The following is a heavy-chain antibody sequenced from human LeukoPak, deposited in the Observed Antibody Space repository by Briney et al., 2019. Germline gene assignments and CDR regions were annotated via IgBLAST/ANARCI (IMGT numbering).Heavy chain of an antibody. CDR1: GGSISSYY. D-gene: IGHD3-22*01. Sequence: PSETLSLTCTVSGGSISSYYWSWIRQPPGKGLEWIGYIYYSGSTNYNPSLKSRVTISVDTSKNQFSLKLSSVTAADTAVYYCARVGGYYPYYFDYWGQGTLVTVSS. CDR3: ARVGGYYPYYFDY. CDR2: IYYSGST. J-gene: IGHJ4*02. V-gene: IGHV4-59*01.